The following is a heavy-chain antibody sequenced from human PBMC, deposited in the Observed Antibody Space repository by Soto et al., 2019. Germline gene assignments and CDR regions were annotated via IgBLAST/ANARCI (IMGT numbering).Heavy chain of an antibody. V-gene: IGHV3-48*02. CDR1: GFTFSSYS. CDR2: IHSSSSTI. Sequence: GGSLRLSCAASGFTFSSYSMSWVRQAPGKGLQWVSHIHSSSSTIKYADSVKGRFTISRDNAKNSLYLQMNSLRDEDTAVYYCAKITTSNYGPFDYWGQGTLVTVSS. CDR3: AKITTSNYGPFDY. J-gene: IGHJ4*02. D-gene: IGHD4-4*01.